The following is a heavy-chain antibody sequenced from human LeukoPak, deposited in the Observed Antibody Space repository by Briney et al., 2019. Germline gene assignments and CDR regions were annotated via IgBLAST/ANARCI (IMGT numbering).Heavy chain of an antibody. CDR2: INHSGST. V-gene: IGHV4-34*01. D-gene: IGHD1-26*01. Sequence: SETLSLTCAVYGGSFSGYYWSWIRQPPGKGLEWIGEINHSGSTNHNPSLKSRVTISVDTSKNQFSLKLSSVTAADTAVYYCARGVVSGSYGYYYYMDVWGKGTTVTVSS. CDR3: ARGVVSGSYGYYYYMDV. CDR1: GGSFSGYY. J-gene: IGHJ6*03.